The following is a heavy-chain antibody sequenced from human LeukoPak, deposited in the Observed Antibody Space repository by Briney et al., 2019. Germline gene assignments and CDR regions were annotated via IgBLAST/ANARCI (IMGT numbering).Heavy chain of an antibody. Sequence: ETLSLTCXVSGGSXSSSSYYWGWLRQPPGKGLEWIVSIYYSGSTYYNPSLKSRVTISVDTSKNQFSLKLSSVTAADTAMYYCARRGPNSGYARGWNFDLWGRGTLVTVSS. CDR2: IYYSGST. V-gene: IGHV4-39*01. CDR1: GGSXSSSSYY. CDR3: ARRGPNSGYARGWNFDL. D-gene: IGHD5-12*01. J-gene: IGHJ2*01.